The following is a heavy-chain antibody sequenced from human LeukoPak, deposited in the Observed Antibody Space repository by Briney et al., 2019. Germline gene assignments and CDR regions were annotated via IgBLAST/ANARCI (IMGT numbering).Heavy chain of an antibody. CDR1: GYILTELS. J-gene: IGHJ4*02. V-gene: IGHV1-24*01. Sequence: ASVNVSCKVSGYILTELSMHWVRQAPGKGLEGMGGFDPEDGEAIYAQKFQGRVTMTEDTSTDTAYMELSRLRSEDTAVYYCATGRISPYYDFWSGYCPFDYWGQGTLVTVSS. CDR2: FDPEDGEA. CDR3: ATGRISPYYDFWSGYCPFDY. D-gene: IGHD3-3*01.